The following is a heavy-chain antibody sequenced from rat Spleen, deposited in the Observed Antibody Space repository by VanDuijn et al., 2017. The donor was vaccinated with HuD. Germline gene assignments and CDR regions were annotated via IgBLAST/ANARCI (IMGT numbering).Heavy chain of an antibody. CDR1: GYSFTSYF. J-gene: IGHJ4*01. CDR2: INTGSGGS. V-gene: IGHV1-43*01. CDR3: ARGNGYTNVMDA. Sequence: QVQLQQSGAELAKPGSSVRISCMASGYSFTSYFIYWIKQTTGQGLDYIGSINTGSGGSNYNEKFKGKATLTVDKSSSTAFMQLSSLTPDDSAVYYCARGNGYTNVMDAWGQGASVTVSS. D-gene: IGHD1-4*01.